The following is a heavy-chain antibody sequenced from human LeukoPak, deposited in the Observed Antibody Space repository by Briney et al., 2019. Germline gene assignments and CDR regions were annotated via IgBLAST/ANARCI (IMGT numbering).Heavy chain of an antibody. J-gene: IGHJ3*01. D-gene: IGHD1-26*01. CDR1: GFTFSSYA. V-gene: IGHV3-23*01. CDR2: ISGSGGST. CDR3: ATNPHSGSWG. Sequence: SGGSLRLSCAASGFTFSSYAMSWVRQAPGKGLEWVSVISGSGGSTYYADSVKGRFAVSRDNAKHSLYLQMNSLRDEDTAVYYCATNPHSGSWGWGQGTVVTVSP.